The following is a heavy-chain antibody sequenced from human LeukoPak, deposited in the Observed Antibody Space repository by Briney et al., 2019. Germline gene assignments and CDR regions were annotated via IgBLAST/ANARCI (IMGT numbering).Heavy chain of an antibody. CDR3: AKSPRSGYDWYFDL. Sequence: GGSLRLSCAASGFTFSSYNMNWVRQAPGKGLEWVSAISGSGGSTYYADSVKGRFTISRDNSKNTLYLQMNSLRAEDTAVYYCAKSPRSGYDWYFDLWGRGTLVTVSS. J-gene: IGHJ2*01. V-gene: IGHV3-23*01. CDR2: ISGSGGST. CDR1: GFTFSSYN. D-gene: IGHD5-12*01.